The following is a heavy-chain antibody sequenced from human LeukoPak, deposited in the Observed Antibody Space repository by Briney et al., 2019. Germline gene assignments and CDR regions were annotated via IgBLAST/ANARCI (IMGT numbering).Heavy chain of an antibody. CDR1: GYTFISYY. CDR3: AVGYSGYDYYFDY. CDR2: IIPIFGTA. J-gene: IGHJ4*02. Sequence: ASVKVSCKASGYTFISYYMHWVRQAPGQGLEWMGGIIPIFGTANYAQKFQGRVTITADESTSTAYMELSSLRSEDTAVYYCAVGYSGYDYYFDYWGQGTLVTVSS. D-gene: IGHD5-12*01. V-gene: IGHV1-69*13.